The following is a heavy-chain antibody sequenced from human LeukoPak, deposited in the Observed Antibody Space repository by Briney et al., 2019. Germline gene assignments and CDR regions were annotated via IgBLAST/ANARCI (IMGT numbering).Heavy chain of an antibody. V-gene: IGHV3-23*01. D-gene: IGHD6-19*01. Sequence: GGSLRLSCAASGFTVRSYAMSWVRQAPGKGLEWVSGVSGSDDSAYYADSVKGRFTISRDNSKNTLDLQMNSLRDEDTAVYYCAKALYSSGWYGGGDYWGQGTEVTVSS. CDR1: GFTVRSYA. CDR2: VSGSDDSA. CDR3: AKALYSSGWYGGGDY. J-gene: IGHJ4*02.